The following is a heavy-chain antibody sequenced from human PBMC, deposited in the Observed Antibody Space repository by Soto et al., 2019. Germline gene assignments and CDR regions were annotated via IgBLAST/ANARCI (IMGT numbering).Heavy chain of an antibody. V-gene: IGHV1-3*01. CDR2: INPATGDT. J-gene: IGHJ5*02. CDR1: GYAFTTSA. D-gene: IGHD3-10*01. Sequence: QVHLVQSGAEVQKPGASVRISCQASGYAFTTSAIHWVRQAPGQSLDWRGWINPATGDTKYSQNVRGRVTFALDTSATTAYMDLSSLTSHDTAVYYCARASGRSKLLPYYFDPWGQGTLVTVSS. CDR3: ARASGRSKLLPYYFDP.